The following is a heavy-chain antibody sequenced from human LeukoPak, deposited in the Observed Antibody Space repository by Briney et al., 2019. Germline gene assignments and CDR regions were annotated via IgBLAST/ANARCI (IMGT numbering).Heavy chain of an antibody. CDR1: GFTFSNYA. J-gene: IGHJ3*02. CDR2: ISDSGAST. V-gene: IGHV3-23*01. D-gene: IGHD2-15*01. Sequence: GGSLRLSCAASGFTFSNYAMSWVRQAPGKGLEGVSPISDSGASTYYADSVKGRFTISRDNSKNTLYLQMNSLRVEDTAVYYCIRGGADQVYDIWGQGTMVTVSS. CDR3: IRGGADQVYDI.